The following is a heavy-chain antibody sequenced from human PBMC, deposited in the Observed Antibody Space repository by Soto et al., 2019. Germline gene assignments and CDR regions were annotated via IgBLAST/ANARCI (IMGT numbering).Heavy chain of an antibody. CDR1: GFGFTNSW. CDR3: TSSGQYCTSTTCKAY. V-gene: IGHV3-15*07. Sequence: EVQVVESGGGLVKPGGSLRLSCAASGFGFTNSWMNWVRQAPGKGLEWVGRIQSKNDGGTTDYAAPVQGRFTISRDDSKTTIYLQMNSLKTEDTAVYYCTSSGQYCTSTTCKAYWGQGTPVTVSS. J-gene: IGHJ4*02. D-gene: IGHD2-2*01. CDR2: IQSKNDGGTT.